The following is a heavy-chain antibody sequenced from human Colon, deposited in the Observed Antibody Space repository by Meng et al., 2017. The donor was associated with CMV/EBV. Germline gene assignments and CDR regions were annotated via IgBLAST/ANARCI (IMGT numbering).Heavy chain of an antibody. CDR3: ARAAAAGEYYFDY. D-gene: IGHD6-13*01. CDR1: GGSISSSSYY. Sequence: QWQRQGSGPGLVKPSETLSLTCTVSGGSISSSSYYWGWIRQPPGKGLEWIGSIYYSGSTYYNPSLKSRVTISVDTSKNQFSLKLSSVTAADTAVYYCARAAAAGEYYFDYWGQGTLVTVSS. CDR2: IYYSGST. V-gene: IGHV4-39*07. J-gene: IGHJ4*02.